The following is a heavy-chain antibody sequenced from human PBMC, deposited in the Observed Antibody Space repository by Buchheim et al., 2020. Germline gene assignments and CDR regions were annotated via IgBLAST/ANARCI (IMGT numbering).Heavy chain of an antibody. J-gene: IGHJ3*01. Sequence: QMQLAQSGPEVKKPGASVKVSCKASGLTFSNSAVQWVRQARGQRLEWIGWIVVGTGDTKYGRKLHERVTITRDMSTSTVYLELTRLRPEDTAVYYCAADTLQSAVWGRGT. CDR2: IVVGTGDT. D-gene: IGHD2-21*02. CDR1: GLTFSNSA. CDR3: AADTLQSAV. V-gene: IGHV1-58*01.